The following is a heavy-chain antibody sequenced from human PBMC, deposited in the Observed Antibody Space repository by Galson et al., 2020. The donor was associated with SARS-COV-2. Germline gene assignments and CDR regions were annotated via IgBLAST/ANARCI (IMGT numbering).Heavy chain of an antibody. V-gene: IGHV4-34*01. CDR2: IKHRGST. CDR1: GGSFSGYY. D-gene: IGHD3-16*01. Sequence: SETLSLTCAVYGGSFSGYYWRWIRQPPGKGLEWIGAIKHRGSTNYNLSLTSRATISVDTSKNQLPLKLASVTAADSAVYYCARVGAFRVWGSCSRGLFDYWGQGTLVTVAS. J-gene: IGHJ4*02. CDR3: ARVGAFRVWGSCSRGLFDY.